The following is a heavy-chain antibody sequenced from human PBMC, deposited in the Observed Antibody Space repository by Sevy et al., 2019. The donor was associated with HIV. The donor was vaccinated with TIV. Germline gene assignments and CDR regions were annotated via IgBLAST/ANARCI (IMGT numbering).Heavy chain of an antibody. D-gene: IGHD2-2*01. CDR2: INHSGST. V-gene: IGHV4-34*01. CDR1: GGSFSGYY. J-gene: IGHJ5*02. Sequence: SETLSLTCAVYGGSFSGYYWSWIRQPPGKGLEWIGEINHSGSTNYNPSLKSRVTISVDTSKNQFSLKLSSVTAADTAVYYCARGGRTYARGWLDPWGQGTLVTVSS. CDR3: ARGGRTYARGWLDP.